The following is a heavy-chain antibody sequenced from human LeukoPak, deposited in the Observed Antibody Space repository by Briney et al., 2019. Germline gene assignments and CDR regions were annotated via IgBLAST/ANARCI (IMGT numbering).Heavy chain of an antibody. V-gene: IGHV1-2*02. CDR3: ARVTNSYYYDSSGYPHFDY. D-gene: IGHD3-22*01. J-gene: IGHJ4*02. Sequence: ASVKVSCKASGYTFTSYGISWVRQAPGQGLEWMGWINPNSGGTNYAQKFQGRVTMTRDTSISTAYMELSRLRSDDTAVYYCARVTNSYYYDSSGYPHFDYWGQGTLVTVSS. CDR2: INPNSGGT. CDR1: GYTFTSYG.